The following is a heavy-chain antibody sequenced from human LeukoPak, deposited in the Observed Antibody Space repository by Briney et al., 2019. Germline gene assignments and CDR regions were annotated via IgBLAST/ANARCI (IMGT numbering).Heavy chain of an antibody. V-gene: IGHV4-34*01. CDR1: GGSFSGYY. CDR3: ARGREAVAGTGVYFDY. CDR2: INHSGST. D-gene: IGHD6-19*01. J-gene: IGHJ4*02. Sequence: SATLSLTCAVYGGSFSGYYWSWIRQPPGKGLEWIGEINHSGSTNYNPSLKSRVTISVDTSKNQFSLKLSSVTAADTAVYYCARGREAVAGTGVYFDYWGQGTLVTVSS.